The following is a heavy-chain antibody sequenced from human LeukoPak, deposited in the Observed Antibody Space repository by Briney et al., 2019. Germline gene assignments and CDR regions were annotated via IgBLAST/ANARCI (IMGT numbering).Heavy chain of an antibody. CDR1: GYSFYSYW. CDR3: ARQFKMVTAYDY. CDR2: IYPGNSDT. Sequence: GESLKISCKASGYSFYSYWIGWVRQMPGKGLEWMAIIYPGNSDTRYSPSFQGQVTISADKSISTAYLQWSSLQASDTAMYYCARQFKMVTAYDYWGQGTLVTVSS. D-gene: IGHD5-18*01. J-gene: IGHJ4*02. V-gene: IGHV5-51*01.